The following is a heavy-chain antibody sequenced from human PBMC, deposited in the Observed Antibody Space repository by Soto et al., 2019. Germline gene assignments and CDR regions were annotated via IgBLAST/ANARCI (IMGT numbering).Heavy chain of an antibody. CDR1: GGSFSGYC. D-gene: IGHD2-21*01. CDR3: ARDKIPGLFDY. CDR2: INHSGST. Sequence: PSETLSLTCAVYGGSFSGYCWTWIRQPPGTGLEWMGEINHSGSTNYNPSLKSRVTISVDTSKNQFSLKLTSVTAADTAVYYCARDKIPGLFDYWGQGTLVTVSS. J-gene: IGHJ4*02. V-gene: IGHV4-34*01.